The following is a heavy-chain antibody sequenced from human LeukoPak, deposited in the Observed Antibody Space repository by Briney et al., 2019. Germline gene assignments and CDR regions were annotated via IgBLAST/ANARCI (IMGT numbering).Heavy chain of an antibody. Sequence: GGSLRLSCTASGFFFSTFAMHWVRQAPGKGLEWLAVISYDGNYKYYEDFVTGQFTISRDNSKNTVYLQINSLRPEDSAIYYCAREAEEYSTSPPYYCDFWGQGTLVTVSS. D-gene: IGHD2/OR15-2a*01. CDR3: AREAEEYSTSPPYYCDF. J-gene: IGHJ4*02. V-gene: IGHV3-30*04. CDR2: ISYDGNYK. CDR1: GFFFSTFA.